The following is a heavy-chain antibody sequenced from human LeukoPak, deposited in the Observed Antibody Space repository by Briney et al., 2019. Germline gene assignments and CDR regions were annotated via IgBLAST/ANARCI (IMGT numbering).Heavy chain of an antibody. CDR1: GGSISSGYY. D-gene: IGHD3-22*01. CDR3: AKRGYDSSGYYYGVFDY. V-gene: IGHV4-38-2*02. CDR2: IYHSGST. J-gene: IGHJ4*02. Sequence: SETLSLTCTVSGGSISSGYYWGWIRQPPGKGLEWIGSIYHSGSTYYNPSLKSRVTISVDTSKNQFSLKLSSVTAADTAVYYCAKRGYDSSGYYYGVFDYWGQGTLVTVSS.